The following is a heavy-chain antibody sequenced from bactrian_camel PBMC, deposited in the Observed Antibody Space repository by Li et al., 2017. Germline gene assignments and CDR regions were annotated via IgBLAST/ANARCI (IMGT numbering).Heavy chain of an antibody. J-gene: IGHJ6*01. CDR1: GNTYTSSC. D-gene: IGHD5*01. Sequence: HVQLVESGGGSVQVGGSLRLSCAASGNTYTSSCMAWFRRVPGKERERVARVDSDGTALYADSVKGRFTISKVKRRHTLALQMNSLKPDDTAMYYCAARFQGGFGYGGLCTDVLADFPYWGQGTQVTVS. CDR3: AARFQGGFGYGGLCTDVLADFPY. CDR2: VDSDGTA. V-gene: IGHV3S53*01.